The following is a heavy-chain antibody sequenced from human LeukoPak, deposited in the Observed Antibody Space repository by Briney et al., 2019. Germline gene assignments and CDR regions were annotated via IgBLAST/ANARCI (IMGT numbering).Heavy chain of an antibody. Sequence: GGSLRLSCAASGFIFSSYWMSWVRQAPGKGLEWVANIKQDGSEKYYVDSVKGRFTISRDNAKNSLYLQMNSLRAEDTALYYCAKGSSSWDDAFDIWGQGTMVTVSS. J-gene: IGHJ3*02. CDR3: AKGSSSWDDAFDI. D-gene: IGHD6-13*01. V-gene: IGHV3-7*03. CDR1: GFIFSSYW. CDR2: IKQDGSEK.